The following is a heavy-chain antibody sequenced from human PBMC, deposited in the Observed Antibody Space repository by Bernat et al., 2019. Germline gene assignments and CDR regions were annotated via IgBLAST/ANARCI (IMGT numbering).Heavy chain of an antibody. CDR1: GFTFSSYA. V-gene: IGHV3-30*01. Sequence: QVQLVESGGGVVQPGRSLRLSCAASGFTFSSYAMHWVRQAPGKGLEWVAVISYDGSNKYYADSVKGRFTISRDNSKNTLYLQMNSLRAEDTAVYYCARGRGWTARFDYWGQGTLVTVSS. J-gene: IGHJ4*02. D-gene: IGHD6-19*01. CDR3: ARGRGWTARFDY. CDR2: ISYDGSNK.